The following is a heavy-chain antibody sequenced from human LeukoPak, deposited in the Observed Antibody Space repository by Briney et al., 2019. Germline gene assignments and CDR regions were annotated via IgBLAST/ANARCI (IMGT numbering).Heavy chain of an antibody. V-gene: IGHV3-48*03. D-gene: IGHD3-22*01. CDR1: GFTFSSYE. Sequence: GGSLRLSCAASGFTFSSYEMNWVRQAPGEGLEWVSSIGSSGGTKYYADSLKGRFTISRDNARNSLYLHMNSLRAEDTAVYYCHYDSSGHDAFDIWGQGTMVTVSS. CDR2: IGSSGGTK. J-gene: IGHJ3*02. CDR3: HYDSSGHDAFDI.